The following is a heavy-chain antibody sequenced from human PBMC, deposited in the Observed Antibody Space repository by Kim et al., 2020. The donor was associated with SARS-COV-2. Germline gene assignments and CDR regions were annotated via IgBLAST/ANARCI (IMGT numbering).Heavy chain of an antibody. J-gene: IGHJ6*02. CDR2: IYHSGST. V-gene: IGHV4-4*02. CDR3: ARGDCSGGSCYAYYYYYGMDV. CDR1: GGSISSRNW. Sequence: SETLSLTCAVSGGSISSRNWWNWVRQPPGKGLEWIGEIYHSGSTNYNPSLKSRVTISVDKSKNQFSLRLTSVTAADTAVYYCARGDCSGGSCYAYYYYYGMDVWGQGTTVTVSS. D-gene: IGHD2-15*01.